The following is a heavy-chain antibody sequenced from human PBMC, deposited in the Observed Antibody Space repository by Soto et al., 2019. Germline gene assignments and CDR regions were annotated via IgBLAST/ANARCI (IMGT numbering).Heavy chain of an antibody. D-gene: IGHD5-12*01. CDR3: AKERSSGYYFFDY. V-gene: IGHV3-23*01. CDR2: ISGSDGST. CDR1: GFTFSDYS. Sequence: GGSLRLSCATSGFTFSDYSMSWVRQAPGEGLEWVSTISGSDGSTYYADSVKGRFTISRDISKNTLYLQMNSLRAEDTAIYYCAKERSSGYYFFDYWGQGTLVTVSS. J-gene: IGHJ4*02.